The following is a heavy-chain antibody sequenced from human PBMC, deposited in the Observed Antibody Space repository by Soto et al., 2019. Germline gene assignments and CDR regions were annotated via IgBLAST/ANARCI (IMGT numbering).Heavy chain of an antibody. D-gene: IGHD3-9*01. Sequence: TLSLTCTVSGGSIISGGYYCIWIRQRPWNGLELIGYIYYSGSTYYNPSLKSRVTISVDTSKNQFSLKLSSVTAADTAVYYCARDVYDILTGSHYYYYGMDVWGQGTTVTVSS. J-gene: IGHJ6*02. CDR3: ARDVYDILTGSHYYYYGMDV. CDR1: GGSIISGGYY. V-gene: IGHV4-31*03. CDR2: IYYSGST.